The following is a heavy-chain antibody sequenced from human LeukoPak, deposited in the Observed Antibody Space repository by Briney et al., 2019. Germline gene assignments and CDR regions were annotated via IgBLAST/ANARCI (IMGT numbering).Heavy chain of an antibody. Sequence: SVKVSCKASGGTFSSYAISWVRQAPGQGLEWVGGIIPIFGTANYAQKFQGRVTITADESTSTAYMELSSLKASDTAMYYCARPSSVRYVDYWGQGTLVTVSS. J-gene: IGHJ4*02. V-gene: IGHV1-69*01. CDR3: ARPSSVRYVDY. CDR2: IIPIFGTA. CDR1: GGTFSSYA. D-gene: IGHD3-22*01.